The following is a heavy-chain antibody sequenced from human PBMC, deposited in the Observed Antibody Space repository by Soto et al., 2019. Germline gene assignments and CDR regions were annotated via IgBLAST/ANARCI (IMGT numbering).Heavy chain of an antibody. V-gene: IGHV3-15*01. Sequence: GGSLSLSCAASGFTFSNAWMSWVRQAPWKGLEWVCRVKCKTDGEKTDYASHVKGRFTISRDDSKNTLYLQMNRLKTEDTAVYYCTTYSITYYDIRSGYPSGMDVWGQGTTVTVSS. J-gene: IGHJ6*02. D-gene: IGHD3-3*01. CDR2: VKCKTDGEKT. CDR3: TTYSITYYDIRSGYPSGMDV. CDR1: GFTFSNAW.